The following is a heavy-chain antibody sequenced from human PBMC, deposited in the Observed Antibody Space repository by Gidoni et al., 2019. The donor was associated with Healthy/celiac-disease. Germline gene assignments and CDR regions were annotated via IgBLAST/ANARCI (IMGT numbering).Heavy chain of an antibody. V-gene: IGHV3-33*01. CDR2: IWYDGSNK. CDR1: GFTFSSYG. Sequence: QVQLVESGGGVVQPGRSLRLSCAASGFTFSSYGMHWVRQAPGKGLEWVAVIWYDGSNKYYADSVKGRFTISRDNSKNTLYLQMNSLRAEDTAVYYCARDGRVLRYFDWLPSPYYYGMDVWGQGTTVTVSS. CDR3: ARDGRVLRYFDWLPSPYYYGMDV. J-gene: IGHJ6*02. D-gene: IGHD3-9*01.